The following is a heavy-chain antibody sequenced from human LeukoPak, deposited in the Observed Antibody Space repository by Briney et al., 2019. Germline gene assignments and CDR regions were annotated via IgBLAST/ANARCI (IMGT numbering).Heavy chain of an antibody. D-gene: IGHD4-17*01. V-gene: IGHV4-34*01. CDR1: GGSFSGYY. CDR3: ARAYGDQGV. Sequence: SETLSLTCAVYGGSFSGYYGSWIRQPPGKGLEWIGEINHSGSTNYNPSLKSRVTISVDTSKNQFSLKLSSVTAADTAVYYCARAYGDQGVWGQGTLVTVSS. CDR2: INHSGST. J-gene: IGHJ4*02.